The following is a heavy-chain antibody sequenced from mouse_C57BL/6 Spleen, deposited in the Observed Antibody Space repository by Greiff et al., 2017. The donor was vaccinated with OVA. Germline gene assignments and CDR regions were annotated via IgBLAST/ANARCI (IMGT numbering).Heavy chain of an antibody. J-gene: IGHJ4*01. D-gene: IGHD3-1*01. CDR2: IDPSDSYT. CDR3: AREARAMDY. V-gene: IGHV1-59*01. CDR1: GYTFTSYW. Sequence: QVQLQQSGAELVRPGTSVKLSCKASGYTFTSYWMHWVKQRPGQGLEWIGVIDPSDSYTNYNQKFKGKATLTVDTSSSTAYMQLSSLTSEDSAVYYCAREARAMDYWGQGTSVTVSS.